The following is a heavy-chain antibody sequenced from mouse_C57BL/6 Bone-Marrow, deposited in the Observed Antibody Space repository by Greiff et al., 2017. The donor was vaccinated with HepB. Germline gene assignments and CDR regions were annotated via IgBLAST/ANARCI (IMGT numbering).Heavy chain of an antibody. CDR1: GYTFTSYW. CDR3: ARSLITTVVRYFDV. CDR2: IDPSDSYT. V-gene: IGHV1-69*01. J-gene: IGHJ1*03. D-gene: IGHD1-1*01. Sequence: VQLQQPGAELVMPGASVKLSCKASGYTFTSYWMHWVKQRPGQGLEWIGEIDPSDSYTNYNQKFKGKSTLTVDKSSSTAYMQLSSLTSEDSAVYYCARSLITTVVRYFDVWGTGTTVTVSS.